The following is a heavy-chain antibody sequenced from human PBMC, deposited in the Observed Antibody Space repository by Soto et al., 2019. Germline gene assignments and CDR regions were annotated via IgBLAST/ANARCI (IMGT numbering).Heavy chain of an antibody. D-gene: IGHD6-19*01. CDR2: ISYDGSNK. CDR1: GFTFSSFS. J-gene: IGHJ4*02. CDR3: ARTTAVAGTPEFDY. Sequence: QVQLVESGGGVVQPGRSLRLSCAASGFTFSSFSLHWVRQAPGKGLGWLALISYDGSNKYNADSVQGRFAISRDNSKNTLYLQVNSLRPEDTAVYYCARTTAVAGTPEFDYWGQGTLVTVSS. V-gene: IGHV3-30*09.